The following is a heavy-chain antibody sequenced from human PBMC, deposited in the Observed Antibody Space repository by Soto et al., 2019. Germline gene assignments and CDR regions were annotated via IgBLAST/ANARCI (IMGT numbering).Heavy chain of an antibody. D-gene: IGHD3-10*01. J-gene: IGHJ6*02. CDR2: TYTGGST. V-gene: IGHV3-53*01. Sequence: EVQLVESGGGLIQPGGSLRLSCAASGFTVSTNYMSWVRQAPGKGLEWVSLTYTGGSTYYADSVKGRFTISRDNSKNTLYLQMNSLRADDTAVYYCAREFDGMDVWGQGTTVTVSS. CDR3: AREFDGMDV. CDR1: GFTVSTNY.